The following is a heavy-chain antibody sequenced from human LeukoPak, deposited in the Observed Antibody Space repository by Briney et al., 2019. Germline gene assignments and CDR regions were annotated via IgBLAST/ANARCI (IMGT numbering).Heavy chain of an antibody. CDR2: IYYSGNM. V-gene: IGHV4-30-4*01. J-gene: IGHJ4*02. Sequence: SETLSLTCTVSGGSIRSDNYHWSWIRQPPGKGLEWIGYIYYSGNMYYNPSLRSRVTISVDTSRNQFSVRLTSVTAADTAIYYCARGLRWSFDQWGQGTLVTVSS. CDR1: GGSIRSDNYH. CDR3: ARGLRWSFDQ. D-gene: IGHD4-23*01.